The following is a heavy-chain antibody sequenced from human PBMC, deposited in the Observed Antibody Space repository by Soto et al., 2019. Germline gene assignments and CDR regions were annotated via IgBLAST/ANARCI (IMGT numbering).Heavy chain of an antibody. J-gene: IGHJ4*02. CDR2: INAGNGNT. D-gene: IGHD6-19*01. CDR3: ASVLSGSYCLDF. CDR1: GYTLTSYA. V-gene: IGHV1-3*01. Sequence: GASVKVSCKASGYTLTSYAMHWVRQAPGQRLEWMGWINAGNGNTKYSQKFQGRVTITRDTSASTAYMELSSLRSEDTAVYYCASVLSGSYCLDFWGQGILVTVSS.